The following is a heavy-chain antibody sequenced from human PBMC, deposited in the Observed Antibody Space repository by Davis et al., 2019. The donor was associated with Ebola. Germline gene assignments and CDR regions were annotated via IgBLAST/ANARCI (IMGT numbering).Heavy chain of an antibody. CDR1: GGSISSSNW. Sequence: SETLSLTCAVSGGSISSSNWWSWVRQPPGKGLEWIGEIYHSGSTTYNPSLKSRVTISVDTSKNQFSLKLSSVTAADTAVYYCARGAPTYYYDSSGYWTRYYFDYWGQGTLVTVSS. CDR2: IYHSGST. J-gene: IGHJ4*02. CDR3: ARGAPTYYYDSSGYWTRYYFDY. D-gene: IGHD3-22*01. V-gene: IGHV4-4*02.